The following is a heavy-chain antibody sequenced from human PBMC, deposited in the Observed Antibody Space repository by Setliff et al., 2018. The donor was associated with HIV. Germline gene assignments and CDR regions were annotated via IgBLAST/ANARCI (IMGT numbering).Heavy chain of an antibody. J-gene: IGHJ6*02. CDR1: GYTFTSYD. D-gene: IGHD2-2*01. Sequence: ASVKVSCKASGYTFTSYDIHWVRQATGQGLEWMGWMNPESGNTGYAQKFQGGVTMTRNTSISTAYMELSSLRSEDTAVYYCAKGGYQLLGEPYYYYYGMDVWGQGTTVTVSS. V-gene: IGHV1-8*01. CDR2: MNPESGNT. CDR3: AKGGYQLLGEPYYYYYGMDV.